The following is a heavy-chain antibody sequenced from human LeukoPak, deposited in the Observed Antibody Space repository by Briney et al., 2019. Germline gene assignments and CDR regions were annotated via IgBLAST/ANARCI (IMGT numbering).Heavy chain of an antibody. J-gene: IGHJ6*03. CDR2: IGPSGSNI. CDR3: ARAFGGNGDYYYYMDV. D-gene: IGHD4-23*01. V-gene: IGHV3-48*01. CDR1: GFTFGIYA. Sequence: GRSLRLSCAASGFTFGIYAMNWVRQAPGKGLEWVSYIGPSGSNIYYADSVKGRFTISRDNAKDSLYLQMNSLRAEDTAVYYCARAFGGNGDYYYYMDVWGKGTTVTVSS.